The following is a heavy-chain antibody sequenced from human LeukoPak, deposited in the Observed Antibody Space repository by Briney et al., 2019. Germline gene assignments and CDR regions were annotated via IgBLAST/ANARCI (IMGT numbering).Heavy chain of an antibody. CDR1: GYTFTSYG. J-gene: IGHJ4*02. CDR2: ISAYNGNT. CDR3: AIDSGYDPYFDY. Sequence: GASVKVSFKASGYTFTSYGVSWVRQAPGQGLEWMGWISAYNGNTNYAHKLQGRVTMTTDTSTSTAYMELRSLRSDDTAVYYCAIDSGYDPYFDYWGQGTLVTVSS. D-gene: IGHD5-12*01. V-gene: IGHV1-18*01.